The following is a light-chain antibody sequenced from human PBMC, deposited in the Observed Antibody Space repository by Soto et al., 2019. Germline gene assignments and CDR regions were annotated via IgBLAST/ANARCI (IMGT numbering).Light chain of an antibody. J-gene: IGKJ4*01. CDR2: AAS. V-gene: IGKV1-9*01. CDR1: QGISSY. CDR3: HQANSFPLT. Sequence: DIQLTQSPSFLSASVGDRVTITCRASQGISSYLAWYQQKPGKAPKLLIYAASTLRSGVPSRFSGSGSGTDFTLTISSLQPEDFATYYCHQANSFPLTFGGGTKVDIK.